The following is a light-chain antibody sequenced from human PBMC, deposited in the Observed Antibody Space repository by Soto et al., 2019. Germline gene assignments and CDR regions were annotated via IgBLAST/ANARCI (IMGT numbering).Light chain of an antibody. CDR3: QQYYSTPLT. CDR2: WAS. V-gene: IGKV4-1*01. J-gene: IGKJ4*01. CDR1: QTVLYSSNNKNY. Sequence: DIVMTQSPDSLAVSLGERATINCKSSQTVLYSSNNKNYLAWYQQKPGQPPQLLIYWASIRPTGVPDRFSGSGSGTDFTLTISSLQAEDVAVYYCQQYYSTPLTFGGGTKVELK.